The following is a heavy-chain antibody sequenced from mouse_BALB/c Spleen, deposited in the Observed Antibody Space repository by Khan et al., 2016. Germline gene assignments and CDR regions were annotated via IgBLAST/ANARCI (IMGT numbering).Heavy chain of an antibody. CDR2: ISCYNGAT. D-gene: IGHD2-12*01. CDR3: SRGNDDVYYAMAY. J-gene: IGHJ4*01. V-gene: IGHV1S34*01. CDR1: GYSFTGYY. Sequence: LVKTGASVKISCKASGYSFTGYYIHWVRQSHGKGLEWIGFISCYNGATNYNHKFRGKATFTVDTSSSTAYMQFNRLTSEDSADSYSSRGNDDVYYAMAYWGQGTSVTVSS.